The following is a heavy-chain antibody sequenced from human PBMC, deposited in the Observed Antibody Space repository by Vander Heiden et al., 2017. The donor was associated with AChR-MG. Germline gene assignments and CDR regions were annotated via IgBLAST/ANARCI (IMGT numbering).Heavy chain of an antibody. CDR3: AKILTDTSGWENVDF. D-gene: IGHD6-19*01. CDR2: ISNDGENK. V-gene: IGHV3-30*18. J-gene: IGHJ4*02. Sequence: QVQLVESGGGVVRPGRPLRLPCAASGFTSRAHAMHWVRQAPGKGLEWVASISNDGENKNYAESVKGRFYISRDNSKRSLSLLVNSLRSQDTAMYFCAKILTDTSGWENVDFWGQGTLVTVSS. CDR1: GFTSRAHA.